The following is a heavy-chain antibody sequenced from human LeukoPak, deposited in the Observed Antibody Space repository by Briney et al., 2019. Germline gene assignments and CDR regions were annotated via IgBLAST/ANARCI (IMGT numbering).Heavy chain of an antibody. J-gene: IGHJ4*02. Sequence: GGSLRLSCVGSGFIFRSYAVTCVRQAPGKGLEWVSSITANGDATYYADSVKGRFTISRDNSKNTLYLQMSSLRAEDTAVYYCATFGVIVRNDYYDYWGQGALVAVSS. V-gene: IGHV3-23*01. CDR1: GFIFRSYA. CDR2: ITANGDAT. CDR3: ATFGVIVRNDYYDY. D-gene: IGHD3-3*01.